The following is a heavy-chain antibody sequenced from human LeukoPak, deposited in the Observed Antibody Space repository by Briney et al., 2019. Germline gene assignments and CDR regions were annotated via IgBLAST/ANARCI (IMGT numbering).Heavy chain of an antibody. Sequence: ASVKVSCKASGYTFTSYDINWVRQATGQGLEWMGWMNPNSGNTGYAQKFQGRVTMTRNTSISTAYMELSSLRSEDTALYYCARAVYDYSLDYYYYYMDVWGKGTTVTVSS. CDR2: MNPNSGNT. CDR3: ARAVYDYSLDYYYYYMDV. V-gene: IGHV1-8*01. CDR1: GYTFTSYD. D-gene: IGHD4-11*01. J-gene: IGHJ6*03.